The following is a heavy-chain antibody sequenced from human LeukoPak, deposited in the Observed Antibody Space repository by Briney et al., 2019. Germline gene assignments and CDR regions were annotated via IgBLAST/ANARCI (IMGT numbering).Heavy chain of an antibody. CDR1: GFTVSSNY. Sequence: PGGSLRLSCAASGFTVSSNYISWVRQAPGKWLEWVSVIYSGGSTYYADSVKGRFTISRDNSKNTLYLQMNSLRAEDPAVYYCARLAAAGPRNYYYYYMDVWGKGPTVTISS. CDR3: ARLAAAGPRNYYYYYMDV. D-gene: IGHD6-13*01. J-gene: IGHJ6*03. V-gene: IGHV3-53*01. CDR2: IYSGGST.